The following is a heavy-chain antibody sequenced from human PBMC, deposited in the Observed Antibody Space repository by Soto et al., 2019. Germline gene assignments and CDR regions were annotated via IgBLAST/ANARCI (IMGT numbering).Heavy chain of an antibody. Sequence: PGGSLRLSCAASEFTFSSYGMHWVRQAPGKGLEWLSVISYDGKNKYYTDSVKGRFTISRDNSKNTLYLQMNTLRGEDTAVYYCAKDRAFWSGTHDAFDPWGQGTMVTVSS. CDR1: EFTFSSYG. J-gene: IGHJ3*01. CDR2: ISYDGKNK. CDR3: AKDRAFWSGTHDAFDP. D-gene: IGHD3-3*01. V-gene: IGHV3-30*18.